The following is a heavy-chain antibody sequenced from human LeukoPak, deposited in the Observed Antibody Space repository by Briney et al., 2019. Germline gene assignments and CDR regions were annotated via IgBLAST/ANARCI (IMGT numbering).Heavy chain of an antibody. CDR1: GGSFSGYY. CDR2: INHSGST. V-gene: IGHV4-34*01. D-gene: IGHD6-19*01. J-gene: IGHJ3*02. Sequence: SETLSLTCAVYGGSFSGYYWSWIRQPPGKGLEWIGEINHSGSTNYNPSLKSRVTISVDASKNQFSLKLSSVTAADTAVYYCARVYSSGWLGKYDAFDIWGQGTMVTVSS. CDR3: ARVYSSGWLGKYDAFDI.